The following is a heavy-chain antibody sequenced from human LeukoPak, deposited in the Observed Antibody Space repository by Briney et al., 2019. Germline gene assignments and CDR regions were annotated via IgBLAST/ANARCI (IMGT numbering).Heavy chain of an antibody. CDR2: ISSSSSYI. CDR1: GFTFSSNT. J-gene: IGHJ4*02. D-gene: IGHD5-18*01. V-gene: IGHV3-21*01. CDR3: ARDTAMKAFDY. Sequence: GGSLRLSCAASGFTFSSNTMNWVRQAPGKGLEWVSCISSSSSYIYYADSVKGRFTISRDNAKNSLYLQMNSLRAEDTAVYYCARDTAMKAFDYWGQGTLVTVSS.